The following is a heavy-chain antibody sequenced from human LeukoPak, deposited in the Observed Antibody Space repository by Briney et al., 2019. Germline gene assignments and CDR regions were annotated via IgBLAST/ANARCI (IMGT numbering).Heavy chain of an antibody. J-gene: IGHJ4*02. CDR2: IYYSGST. CDR1: GGSISSSSYY. Sequence: SETLSLTCTVSGGSISSSSYYWGWIRQPPGKGLEWIGSIYYSGSTYYNPSLKSRVTISVDTSKNQFSLKLSSVTAADTAVYYCARAIHSTVTARRVFGYWGQGTLVTVSS. V-gene: IGHV4-39*07. CDR3: ARAIHSTVTARRVFGY. D-gene: IGHD4-17*01.